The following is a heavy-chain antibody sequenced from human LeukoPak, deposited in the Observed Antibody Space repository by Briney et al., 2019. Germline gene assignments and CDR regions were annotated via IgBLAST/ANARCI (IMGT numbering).Heavy chain of an antibody. V-gene: IGHV3-30*02. CDR1: GFTFSSYG. Sequence: PGGSLRLSCAASGFTFSSYGMHWVRQAPGKGLEWVAFIRYDGSNKYYADSVKGRFTISRDNSKNTLYLQMNSLRAEGTAVYYCAARAGELGYCSSTSCYALNYWGQGTLVTVSS. CDR2: IRYDGSNK. D-gene: IGHD2-2*03. J-gene: IGHJ4*02. CDR3: AARAGELGYCSSTSCYALNY.